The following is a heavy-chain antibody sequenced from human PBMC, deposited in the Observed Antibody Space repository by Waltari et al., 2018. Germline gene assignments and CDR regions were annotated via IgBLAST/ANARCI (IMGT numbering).Heavy chain of an antibody. D-gene: IGHD2-15*01. Sequence: QLQLQESGPGLVKPSETRSLTCTVSGGSISSSSYYWGWIRQPPGKGLEWIGSIYYSGSTYYNPSLKSRVTISVDTSKNQFSLKLSSVTAADTAVYYCARRGTYCSGGSCYFTYYYYGMDVWGQGTTVTVSS. CDR3: ARRGTYCSGGSCYFTYYYYGMDV. CDR2: IYYSGST. V-gene: IGHV4-39*01. CDR1: GGSISSSSYY. J-gene: IGHJ6*02.